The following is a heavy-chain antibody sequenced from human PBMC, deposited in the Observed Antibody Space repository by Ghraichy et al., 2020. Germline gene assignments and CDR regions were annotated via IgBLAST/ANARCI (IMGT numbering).Heavy chain of an antibody. CDR3: TTDTIVVVVAACGY. J-gene: IGHJ4*02. CDR2: IKSKTDGGTT. CDR1: GFTFSNAW. V-gene: IGHV3-15*01. Sequence: GGSLRLSCAASGFTFSNAWMSWVRQAPGKGLEWVGRIKSKTDGGTTDYAAPVKGRFTISRDDSKNTLYLQMNSLKTEDTAVYYCTTDTIVVVVAACGYWGQGTLVTVSS. D-gene: IGHD2-15*01.